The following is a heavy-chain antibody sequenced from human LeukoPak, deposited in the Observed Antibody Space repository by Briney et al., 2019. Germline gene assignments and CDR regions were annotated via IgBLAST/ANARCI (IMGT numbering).Heavy chain of an antibody. CDR1: GFTFSDYY. CDR2: ISSSGSTI. Sequence: GGSLRLSCAASGFTFSDYYMSWIRQAPGKGLEWVSYISSSGSTIYYADSVKGRFTISRDNAKNSLYLQMNSLRAEDTAVYYCARDDAVNSGSRKNAHFDYWGQGTLVTVSS. J-gene: IGHJ4*02. V-gene: IGHV3-11*01. CDR3: ARDDAVNSGSRKNAHFDY. D-gene: IGHD1-26*01.